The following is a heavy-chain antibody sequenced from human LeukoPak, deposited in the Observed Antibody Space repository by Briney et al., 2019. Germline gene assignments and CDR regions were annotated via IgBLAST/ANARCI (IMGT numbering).Heavy chain of an antibody. J-gene: IGHJ4*02. CDR3: ARGHYDFWSGYLGY. CDR2: IIPILGIA. Sequence: GASVKVSCKASGGTFSSYTISWVRQAPGQGLEWMGRIIPILGIANYAQKFLGRVTITADKSTSTAYMELSSLRSEDTAVYYCARGHYDFWSGYLGYWGQGTLVTVSS. V-gene: IGHV1-69*02. D-gene: IGHD3-3*01. CDR1: GGTFSSYT.